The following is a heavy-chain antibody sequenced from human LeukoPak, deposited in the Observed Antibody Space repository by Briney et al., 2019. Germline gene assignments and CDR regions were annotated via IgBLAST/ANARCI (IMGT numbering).Heavy chain of an antibody. CDR2: ISYDGSNK. Sequence: GRSLRLSCAASGFTFSSYGMHWVRQAPGKGLEWVAVISYDGSNKYYADSVKGRFTISRDNSKNTLYLQMNSLRAEDTAVYYCARDSYYGSGSYFDYWGQGTLVTVSS. J-gene: IGHJ4*02. CDR3: ARDSYYGSGSYFDY. CDR1: GFTFSSYG. D-gene: IGHD3-10*01. V-gene: IGHV3-30*03.